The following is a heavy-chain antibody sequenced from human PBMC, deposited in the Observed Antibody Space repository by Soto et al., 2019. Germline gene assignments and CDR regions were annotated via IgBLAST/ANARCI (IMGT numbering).Heavy chain of an antibody. Sequence: GGSLRLSCAASGFTFSSYDMHWVRQATGKGLEWVSAIGTAGETYYPGSVKGRFTISRENAKNSLYLQMNSLRAEDTAVYYCARERLDPYYYYGMDVWGQGTTVTVSS. V-gene: IGHV3-13*01. CDR1: GFTFSSYD. CDR3: ARERLDPYYYYGMDV. J-gene: IGHJ6*02. CDR2: IGTAGET. D-gene: IGHD1-1*01.